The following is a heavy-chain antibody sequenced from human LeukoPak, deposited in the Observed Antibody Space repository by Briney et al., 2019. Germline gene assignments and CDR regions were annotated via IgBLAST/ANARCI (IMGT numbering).Heavy chain of an antibody. J-gene: IGHJ6*03. CDR3: AKDVQWLVPEGYYYYMDV. D-gene: IGHD6-19*01. V-gene: IGHV3-21*01. CDR1: GFTFSRYN. Sequence: GGSLRLSCAGSGFTFSRYNMNWFRQAPGKGLERVSSISSSSSYIFYADSVKGRFTISRDNAKNSLYLQMNSLRAEDTAVYYCAKDVQWLVPEGYYYYMDVWGKGTTVTVSS. CDR2: ISSSSSYI.